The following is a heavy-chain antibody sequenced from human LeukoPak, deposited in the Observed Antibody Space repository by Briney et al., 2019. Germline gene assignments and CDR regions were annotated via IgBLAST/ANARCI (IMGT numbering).Heavy chain of an antibody. CDR1: GGTFSSNA. Sequence: SVKVSCKASGGTFSSNAISWVRQAPGQGLDWMGRIIPYLGVANYAQKFQGRVTITADKSTSTAYMEVSSLRSEDTAVYYCARPSPRNSDAFDIWGQGTMVTVSS. D-gene: IGHD1-14*01. V-gene: IGHV1-69*04. CDR3: ARPSPRNSDAFDI. J-gene: IGHJ3*02. CDR2: IIPYLGVA.